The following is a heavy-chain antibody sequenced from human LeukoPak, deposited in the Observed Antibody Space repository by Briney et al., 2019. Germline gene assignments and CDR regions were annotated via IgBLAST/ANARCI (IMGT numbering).Heavy chain of an antibody. CDR1: GYTFTGYF. D-gene: IGHD2-21*01. CDR3: ARARSGGEWGPFDI. V-gene: IGHV1-2*02. Sequence: ASVKVSCTTSGYTFTGYFIHWLRQGPGQGLGWLGCINPNGSGTNYAQNFQGRGRLIMDTAIGKAYMELSRLRPDDTAVYYCARARSGGEWGPFDIWGQGTMVTVSS. J-gene: IGHJ3*02. CDR2: INPNGSGT.